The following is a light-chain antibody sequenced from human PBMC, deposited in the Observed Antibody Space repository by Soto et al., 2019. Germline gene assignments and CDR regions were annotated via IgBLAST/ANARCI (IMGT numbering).Light chain of an antibody. CDR1: SSNIGRNT. CDR2: RNN. V-gene: IGLV1-44*01. CDR3: AAWDDSRTDYV. Sequence: QSVLTQAPSASETPGQRVTISCSGGSSNIGRNTVNWYQQLPGTAPKLLIYRNNRRPSGVPDRFSGSKSGTSASLAISGLQSEDEADYYCAAWDDSRTDYVFGTGTKVTVL. J-gene: IGLJ1*01.